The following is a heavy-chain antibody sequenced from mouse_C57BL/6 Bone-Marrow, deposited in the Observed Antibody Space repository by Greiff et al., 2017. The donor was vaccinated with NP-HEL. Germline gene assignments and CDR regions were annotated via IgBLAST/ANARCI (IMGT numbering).Heavy chain of an antibody. CDR1: GFTFSDYG. CDR2: ISSGSSTI. V-gene: IGHV5-17*01. Sequence: EVMLVESGGGLVKPGGSLKLSCAASGFTFSDYGMHWVRQAPEKGLEWVAYISSGSSTIYYADTVKGRFTISRDNAKNTLFLQMTSLRSEDTAMYYCARIYYDHYYDMDYWGQGTSVTVSS. CDR3: ARIYYDHYYDMDY. J-gene: IGHJ4*01. D-gene: IGHD2-4*01.